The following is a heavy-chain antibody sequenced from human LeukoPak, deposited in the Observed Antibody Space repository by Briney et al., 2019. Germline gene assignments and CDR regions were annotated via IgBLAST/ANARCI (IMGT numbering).Heavy chain of an antibody. J-gene: IGHJ4*02. CDR2: ISYDGSNK. Sequence: GGSLRLSCAASGFTFSSYGMHWVRQAPGKGLEWVAVISYDGSNKYYADSVKGRFTISRDNSKNTLYLQMNSLRAEDTAVYYCATDDAYWGQGTLVTVSS. CDR3: ATDDAY. V-gene: IGHV3-30*03. CDR1: GFTFSSYG.